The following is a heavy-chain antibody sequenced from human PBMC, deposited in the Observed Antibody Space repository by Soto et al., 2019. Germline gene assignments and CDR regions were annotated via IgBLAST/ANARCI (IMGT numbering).Heavy chain of an antibody. J-gene: IGHJ5*02. CDR2: IYWNDDK. CDR1: GFSLSTSGVG. Sequence: SGPTLVNPTQTLTLTCTFSGFSLSTSGVGVGWIRQPPGKAPEWLALIYWNDDKRYSPSLKSRLTITKDTSKNQVVLAMTNMEPVDTATYYCGHGRGMTTSSWGQGTLVTVSS. CDR3: GHGRGMTTSS. V-gene: IGHV2-5*01. D-gene: IGHD4-17*01.